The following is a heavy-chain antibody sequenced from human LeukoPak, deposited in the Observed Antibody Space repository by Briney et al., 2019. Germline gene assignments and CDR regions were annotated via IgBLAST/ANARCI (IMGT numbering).Heavy chain of an antibody. D-gene: IGHD3-22*01. CDR3: ARSYYERSGVDH. CDR2: VNPNSGVT. CDR1: GYTFTGYY. J-gene: IGHJ4*02. V-gene: IGHV1-2*02. Sequence: GASVKVSCKASGYTFTGYYMHWVRQAPGQGLEWMGWVNPNSGVTKYAQKFQGRVTMTRDTSTSTAYMELSRLRSDDTAVYYCARSYYERSGVDHWGQGTLVTVSS.